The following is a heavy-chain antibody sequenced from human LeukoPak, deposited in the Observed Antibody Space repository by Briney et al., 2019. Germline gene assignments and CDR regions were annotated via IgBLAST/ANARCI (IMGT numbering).Heavy chain of an antibody. CDR2: INPNSGGT. Sequence: GASVKVSCKASGYTFTGYYMHWVRQAPGQGLEWMGWINPNSGGTNYAQKFQGRVTMTRDTSISTAYMELSRLRSDDTAVYYCARSDGYLWTPLPDYWGQGTLVTVSS. V-gene: IGHV1-2*02. CDR3: ARSDGYLWTPLPDY. CDR1: GYTFTGYY. D-gene: IGHD2-2*01. J-gene: IGHJ4*02.